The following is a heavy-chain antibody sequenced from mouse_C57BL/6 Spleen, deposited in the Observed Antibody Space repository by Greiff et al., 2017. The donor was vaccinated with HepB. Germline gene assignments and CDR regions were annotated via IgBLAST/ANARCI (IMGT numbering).Heavy chain of an antibody. CDR3: ARALYDYLDY. CDR2: ISDGGSYT. D-gene: IGHD2-3*01. J-gene: IGHJ2*01. V-gene: IGHV5-4*03. CDR1: GFTFSSYA. Sequence: EVMLVESGGGLVKPGGSLKLSCAASGFTFSSYAMSWVRQTPEKRLEWVATISDGGSYTYYPDNVKGRFTISRDNAKNNLYLQMSHLKSEDTAMYYCARALYDYLDYWGQGTTLTVSS.